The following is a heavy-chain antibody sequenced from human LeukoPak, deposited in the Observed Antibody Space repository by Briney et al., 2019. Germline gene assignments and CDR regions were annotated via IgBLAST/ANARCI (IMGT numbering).Heavy chain of an antibody. V-gene: IGHV3-30*03. Sequence: PGSSLRLSCAASGFIFSTYGMHLVRQAPGKGLERMAVISYDGSNKYYADSVKGRFTISRDNSKNTLYLQMNSLRVEDTAVYYCARDRWLVLGGDYWGQGTLVTVSS. J-gene: IGHJ4*02. CDR3: ARDRWLVLGGDY. CDR2: ISYDGSNK. CDR1: GFIFSTYG. D-gene: IGHD6-19*01.